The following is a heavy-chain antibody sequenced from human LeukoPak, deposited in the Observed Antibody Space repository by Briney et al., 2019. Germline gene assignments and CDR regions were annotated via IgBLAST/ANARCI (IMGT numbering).Heavy chain of an antibody. J-gene: IGHJ4*02. V-gene: IGHV5-51*01. CDR2: TYPGDSDT. CDR1: GYSVTSYW. D-gene: IGHD6-13*01. CDR3: ARHWGNSSSPDY. Sequence: GETLKISCKGSGYSVTSYWIGWVRQMPGKGLECMWITYPGDSDTRYSPSFQGQVTISADKSISTAYLQWSSLKASDTAMYYCARHWGNSSSPDYWGQGTLVTVSS.